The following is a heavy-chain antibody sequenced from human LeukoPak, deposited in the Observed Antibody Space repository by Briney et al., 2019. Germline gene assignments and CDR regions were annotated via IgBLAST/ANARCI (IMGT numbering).Heavy chain of an antibody. J-gene: IGHJ4*02. CDR3: ARVWAYDFWSGYKNLNFDY. D-gene: IGHD3-3*01. Sequence: GASVKVSCKASGYTFTSYDINWVRQATGQGLEWMGWMNPNSGNTGYAQKFQGRVTMTRNTSISTAYMELSSLRSEDTAVYYCARVWAYDFWSGYKNLNFDYWGQGTLVTVSS. CDR1: GYTFTSYD. V-gene: IGHV1-8*01. CDR2: MNPNSGNT.